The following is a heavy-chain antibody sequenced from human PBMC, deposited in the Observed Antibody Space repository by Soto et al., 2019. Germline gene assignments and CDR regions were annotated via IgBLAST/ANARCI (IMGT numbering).Heavy chain of an antibody. CDR3: AVSSALLLWFGELDLDLDY. CDR2: ISAYNGNT. J-gene: IGHJ4*02. V-gene: IGHV1-18*01. CDR1: GYTFTSYG. Sequence: GASVKVSCKASGYTFTSYGISWVRQAPGQGLEWMGWISAYNGNTNYAQKLQGRVTMTTDTSTSTAYMELRSLRSDDTAVYYCAVSSALLLWFGELDLDLDYWGQGTLVTVSS. D-gene: IGHD3-10*01.